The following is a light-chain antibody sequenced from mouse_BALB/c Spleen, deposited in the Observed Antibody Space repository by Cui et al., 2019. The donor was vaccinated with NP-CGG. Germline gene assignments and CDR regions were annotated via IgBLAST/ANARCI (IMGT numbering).Light chain of an antibody. J-gene: IGLJ1*01. CDR1: TGAVTTSNY. V-gene: IGLV1*01. CDR3: ALWYSNQWV. Sequence: DVVTKESALTTSPGETVTLTCRSSTGAVTTSNYANWVQEKPDHLFTGLIGGTNNRVPGVPARFSGSLIGDKAALTITGAQTEDEAIYFCALWYSNQWVFGGGTKLTVL. CDR2: GTN.